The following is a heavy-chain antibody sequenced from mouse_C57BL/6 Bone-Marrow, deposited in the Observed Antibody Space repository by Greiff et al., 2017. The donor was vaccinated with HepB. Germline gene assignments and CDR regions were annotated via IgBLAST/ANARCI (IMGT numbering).Heavy chain of an antibody. J-gene: IGHJ1*03. CDR2: IHPSDSDT. Sequence: QVQLQQPGAELVKPGASVKVSCKASGYTFTSYWMHWVKQRPGQGLEWIGRIHPSDSDTNYNQKFKGKATLTVDKSSSTAYMQLSSLTSEDSAVYYCAIEWGSPVDYGNYGYFEGWGTGTTVTVAS. D-gene: IGHD2-1*01. CDR3: AIEWGSPVDYGNYGYFEG. V-gene: IGHV1-74*01. CDR1: GYTFTSYW.